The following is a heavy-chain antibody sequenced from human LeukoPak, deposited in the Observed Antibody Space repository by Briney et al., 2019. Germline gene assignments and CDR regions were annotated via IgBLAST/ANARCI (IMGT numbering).Heavy chain of an antibody. D-gene: IGHD5-24*01. CDR1: GGSFSGYY. Sequence: SETLSLTCAVYGGSFSGYYWSWIRQPPGKGREWIGEINHSGSTNYNPSLKSRVTISVDTSKNQFSLKLSSVTAADTAVYYCARGYVEMATINLYSYWGQGTLVTVSS. CDR3: ARGYVEMATINLYSY. CDR2: INHSGST. V-gene: IGHV4-34*01. J-gene: IGHJ4*02.